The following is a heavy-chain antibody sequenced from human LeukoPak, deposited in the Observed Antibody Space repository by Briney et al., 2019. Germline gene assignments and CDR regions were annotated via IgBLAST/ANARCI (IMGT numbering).Heavy chain of an antibody. CDR1: GFSFSSFA. CDR2: VSDSGGTT. J-gene: IGHJ3*02. CDR3: AKSKAAVGGVFDI. V-gene: IGHV3-23*01. Sequence: SGGSLRLSCAASGFSFSSFAMTWVRQAPGKGQEWVSGVSDSGGTTYYADSVKGRFTISRDNSKNTLYLQMNSLRAEDTAVYYCAKSKAAVGGVFDIWGQGTMVTVPS. D-gene: IGHD6-13*01.